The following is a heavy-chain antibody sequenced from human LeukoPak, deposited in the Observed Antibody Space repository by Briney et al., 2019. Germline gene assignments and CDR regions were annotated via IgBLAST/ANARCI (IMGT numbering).Heavy chain of an antibody. J-gene: IGHJ4*02. Sequence: GGSLRLSCAASGFTLSSYAMSWVRQAPGKGLEWVFAISVSGNTYHADSVKGRFTISRDSSKNTLYLQMNRLRAEDAAVRYCAKAPVTTCSGAYCYPFDYWGQGTLVTVSS. D-gene: IGHD2-21*01. V-gene: IGHV3-23*01. CDR1: GFTLSSYA. CDR3: AKAPVTTCSGAYCYPFDY. CDR2: ISVSGNT.